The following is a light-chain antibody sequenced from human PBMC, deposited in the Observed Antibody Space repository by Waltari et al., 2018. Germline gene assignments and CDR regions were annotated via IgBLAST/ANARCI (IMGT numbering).Light chain of an antibody. J-gene: IGLJ3*02. CDR3: QSYDFSMSAL. V-gene: IGLV1-40*01. CDR1: ASNIGAGFD. CDR2: GFT. Sequence: QSVLTQPPSVSGAPGQRVTISCTGSASNIGAGFDVHWYQQFPGTAPKLLIYGFTNRPCGVPERFSGSQSGTSASLAITGLHAEDEADYYCQSYDFSMSALFGGGTKLTVL.